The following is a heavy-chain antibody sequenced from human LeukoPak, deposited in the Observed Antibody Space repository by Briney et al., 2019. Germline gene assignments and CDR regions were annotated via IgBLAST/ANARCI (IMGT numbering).Heavy chain of an antibody. CDR1: GGSISSYY. V-gene: IGHV4-4*07. D-gene: IGHD5-18*01. CDR3: ARSGYSYDSAVYWNFDL. J-gene: IGHJ2*01. Sequence: SETLSLTCTVSGGSISSYYWSWIRQPAGKGLEWIGRIYTSGSTNYNPSLKSRVTMSVDTSKNQFSLKLSSVTAADTAVYYCARSGYSYDSAVYWNFDLWGRGTLVTVSS. CDR2: IYTSGST.